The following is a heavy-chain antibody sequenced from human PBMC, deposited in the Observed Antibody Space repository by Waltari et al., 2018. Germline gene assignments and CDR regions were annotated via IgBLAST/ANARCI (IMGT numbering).Heavy chain of an antibody. CDR3: ARSGGGTTTFGVAE. J-gene: IGHJ4*02. V-gene: IGHV1-2*06. Sequence: QVQLVQSGAEVKKSGASVKVSCKASGYAFTAFFIHWVRPAPGQGLEWMGRINPNSGDTSYAQRFQGRVTMTGDTSITTAYMELTGLRSDDTAIYYCARSGGGTTTFGVAEWGQGSLVTVSS. CDR2: INPNSGDT. CDR1: GYAFTAFF. D-gene: IGHD3-3*01.